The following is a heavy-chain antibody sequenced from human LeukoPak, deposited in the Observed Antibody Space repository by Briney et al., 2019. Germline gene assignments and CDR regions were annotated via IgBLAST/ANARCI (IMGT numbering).Heavy chain of an antibody. Sequence: GASVKVSCKASGYTFTSYYMHWVRQAPGQGLEWIGIINPTSVGREYAQKFQGRITMTRDTSTSTVYMELNSLRSDDTAVYYCARMGRGDQDWYFDLWGRGTLITVSS. D-gene: IGHD4-17*01. J-gene: IGHJ2*01. CDR3: ARMGRGDQDWYFDL. CDR1: GYTFTSYY. V-gene: IGHV1-46*01. CDR2: INPTSVGR.